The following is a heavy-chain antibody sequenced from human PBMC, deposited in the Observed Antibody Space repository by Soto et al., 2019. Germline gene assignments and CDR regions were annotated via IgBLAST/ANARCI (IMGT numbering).Heavy chain of an antibody. CDR3: ARDFLRITIFGVVSSMDV. CDR2: IIPIFGTA. D-gene: IGHD3-3*01. V-gene: IGHV1-69*01. J-gene: IGHJ6*02. CDR1: GGTFSSYA. Sequence: QVQLVQSGAEVKKPGSSVKVSCKASGGTFSSYAISWVRQAPGQGLEWMGGIIPIFGTANYAQKFQGRVTITADESTSTAYMELSSLRSEDTAVYYCARDFLRITIFGVVSSMDVWGQGTTVTVSS.